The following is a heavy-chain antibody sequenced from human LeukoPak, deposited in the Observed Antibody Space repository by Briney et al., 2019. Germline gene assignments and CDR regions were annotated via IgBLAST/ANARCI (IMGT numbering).Heavy chain of an antibody. CDR3: ARVGRLDYGDYLAH. V-gene: IGHV7-4-1*02. D-gene: IGHD4-17*01. J-gene: IGHJ4*02. Sequence: ASVKVSCKASGYTFARYPIHWVRQAPGRGLEWMGWINTNTGSPTYAQAFAGRFVFSLDTSVTTAYLQISSLRSADTAVYYCARVGRLDYGDYLAHWGPGNRITVSS. CDR2: INTNTGSP. CDR1: GYTFARYP.